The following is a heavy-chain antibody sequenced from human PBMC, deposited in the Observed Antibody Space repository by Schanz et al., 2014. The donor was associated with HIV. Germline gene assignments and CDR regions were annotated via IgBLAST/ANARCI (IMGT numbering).Heavy chain of an antibody. D-gene: IGHD3-16*01. J-gene: IGHJ3*02. CDR2: ITDSGDKT. CDR3: AQMGAFAAFDI. Sequence: EQLVESGGGVVQPGRSLRLSCVASGFNFNSYGMHWVRQAPGKGLQWVSSITDSGDKTDYTDSVKGRFTISRDNSRNTLFLQMDSLRVDDTAVYYCAQMGAFAAFDIWGHGTVVTVSS. CDR1: GFNFNSYG. V-gene: IGHV3-23*04.